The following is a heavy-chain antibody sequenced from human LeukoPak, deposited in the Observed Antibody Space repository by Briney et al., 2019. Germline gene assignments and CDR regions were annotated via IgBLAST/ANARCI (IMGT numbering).Heavy chain of an antibody. Sequence: SETLSLTCTVSGGSISSSSYYWGWIRQPPGKGLEWIGSIYYSGSTYYNPSLKSRVTISVDTSKNQFSLKLSSVTAADTAVYYCARETMNYYDSSGASFDLWGRGTLVTVSS. CDR1: GGSISSSSYY. D-gene: IGHD3-22*01. V-gene: IGHV4-39*07. J-gene: IGHJ2*01. CDR3: ARETMNYYDSSGASFDL. CDR2: IYYSGST.